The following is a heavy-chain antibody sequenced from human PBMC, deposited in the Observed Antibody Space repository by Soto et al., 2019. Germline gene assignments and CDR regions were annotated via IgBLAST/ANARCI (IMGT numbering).Heavy chain of an antibody. V-gene: IGHV4-30-4*01. CDR3: ARKGWPDVFDI. Sequence: QVQLQESGPGLVKPSQTLSLTCTVSGGSISSGDYYWSWIRQPPGKGLEWIGYIYYSGSTYYKSSLKNRVIISIDTSKNQFSLKLSSVTAADTAVYYCARKGWPDVFDIWGQGAMVTVSS. CDR1: GGSISSGDYY. J-gene: IGHJ3*02. CDR2: IYYSGST.